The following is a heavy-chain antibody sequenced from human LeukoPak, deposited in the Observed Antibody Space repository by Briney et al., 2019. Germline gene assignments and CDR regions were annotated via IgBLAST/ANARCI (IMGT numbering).Heavy chain of an antibody. CDR3: AADQADISHYYGMDV. CDR1: GFTFTSSA. V-gene: IGHV1-58*02. J-gene: IGHJ6*02. Sequence: SVKVSCKASGFTFTSSAMQWVRQARGQRLEWIGWIVVGSGNTNYAQKFQERVTITRDMSTSTAYMELSSLRSEDTAVYYCAADQADISHYYGMDVWGQGTTVTVSS. D-gene: IGHD3-3*02. CDR2: IVVGSGNT.